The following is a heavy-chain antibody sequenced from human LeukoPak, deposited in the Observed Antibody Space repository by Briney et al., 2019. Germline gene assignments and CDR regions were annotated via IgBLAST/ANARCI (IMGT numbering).Heavy chain of an antibody. CDR3: TTAPAAFDI. J-gene: IGHJ3*02. V-gene: IGHV3-15*01. CDR2: IKSKTDGGTT. Sequence: GGSLRLSCAASGFTFSSYAMSWVRQAPGKGLEWVGRIKSKTDGGTTDYAAPVKDRFTISRDDSKDTLFLQMNSLKIEDTAVYYCTTAPAAFDIWGQGTMVTVSS. CDR1: GFTFSSYA.